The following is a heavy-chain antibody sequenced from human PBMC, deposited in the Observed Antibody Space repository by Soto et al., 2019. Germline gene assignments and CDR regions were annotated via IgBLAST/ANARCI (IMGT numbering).Heavy chain of an antibody. CDR2: IYYSGST. CDR3: ARELYSYGDFDY. J-gene: IGHJ4*02. Sequence: PSETLSLTCTVSGGSISSYYWSWIRQPPGKGLEWIGYIYYSGSTNYNPSLKSRVTISVDTSKNQFSLKLSSVTAADTALYYCARELYSYGDFDYWGQGPLVTVS. D-gene: IGHD5-18*01. CDR1: GGSISSYY. V-gene: IGHV4-59*01.